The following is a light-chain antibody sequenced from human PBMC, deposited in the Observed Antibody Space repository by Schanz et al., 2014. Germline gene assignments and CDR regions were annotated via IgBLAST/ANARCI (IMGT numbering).Light chain of an antibody. CDR3: QQYVTSPFT. Sequence: EIVLTQSPGTLSLSPGERATLSCRASQSVRSNFLAWYQQKPGQAPRLLIYGASSRTTGIPDKFSGSGSGTDFTLTISRLEPEDFAVYYCQQYVTSPFTFGQGTKLEIK. CDR2: GAS. J-gene: IGKJ2*01. V-gene: IGKV3-20*01. CDR1: QSVRSNF.